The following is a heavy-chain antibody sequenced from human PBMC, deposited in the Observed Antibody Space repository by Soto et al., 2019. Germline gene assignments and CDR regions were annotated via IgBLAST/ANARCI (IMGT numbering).Heavy chain of an antibody. J-gene: IGHJ4*02. CDR1: GGTFSTST. CDR2: TIPLLNVA. Sequence: QVQLVQSGAEVKKPGSSVKVSCKASGGTFSTSTFTWVRQAPGQGLEWMGRTIPLLNVADYAQDFQGRLTITADQSTSTTYMELTSLTSKDTAVYYCARDSPIGSTFSGYDAIDSWGQGTLVTVSS. V-gene: IGHV1-69*08. D-gene: IGHD5-12*01. CDR3: ARDSPIGSTFSGYDAIDS.